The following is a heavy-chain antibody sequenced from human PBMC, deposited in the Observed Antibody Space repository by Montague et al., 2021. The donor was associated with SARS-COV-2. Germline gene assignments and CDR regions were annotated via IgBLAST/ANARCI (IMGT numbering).Heavy chain of an antibody. D-gene: IGHD1-26*01. V-gene: IGHV2-70*01. Sequence: PELVKPTQTLTLTCTFSGFSLSTSGMCVSWIRQPPGKALEWLALSDWDDEKYYSTSLKTRLTISKDTSKNQVVLTMTNMDPVDTATYYCARIWGATKGDAFDIWGQGTMVTVSS. CDR2: SDWDDEK. CDR1: GFSLSTSGMC. J-gene: IGHJ3*02. CDR3: ARIWGATKGDAFDI.